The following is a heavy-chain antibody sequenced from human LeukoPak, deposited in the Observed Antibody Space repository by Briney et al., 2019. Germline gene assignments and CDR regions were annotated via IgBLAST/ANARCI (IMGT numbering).Heavy chain of an antibody. CDR1: GFTFSNYW. Sequence: GGSLRLSCAASGFTFSNYWMHWVRQAPGEGLVWVSRITSDGSSTSHADSVKGRFTISRDNAKNTLYLQMNSLRAEDTAVCYCARDYAVGESFDIWGQGTLVTVSS. J-gene: IGHJ3*02. CDR3: ARDYAVGESFDI. V-gene: IGHV3-74*01. CDR2: ITSDGSST. D-gene: IGHD3-16*01.